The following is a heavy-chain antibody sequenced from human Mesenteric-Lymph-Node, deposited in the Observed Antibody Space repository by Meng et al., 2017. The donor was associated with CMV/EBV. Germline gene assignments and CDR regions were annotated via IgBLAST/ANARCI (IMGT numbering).Heavy chain of an antibody. CDR1: GGSITSSSYY. D-gene: IGHD6-13*01. V-gene: IGHV4-39*07. CDR2: IYYSGST. Sequence: SETLSLTCTVPGGSITSSSYYWGWIRQPPGKGLEWIGNIYYSGSTYHNPSLKSRVTISVDTSKNQFSLKLSSVTAADTAVYYCARAAGSSSWYPNYYYYGMDVWGQGTTVTVSS. CDR3: ARAAGSSSWYPNYYYYGMDV. J-gene: IGHJ6*02.